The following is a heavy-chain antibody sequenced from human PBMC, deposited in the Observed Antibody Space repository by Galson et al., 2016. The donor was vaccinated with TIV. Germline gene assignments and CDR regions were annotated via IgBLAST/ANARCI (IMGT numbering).Heavy chain of an antibody. D-gene: IGHD2-21*01. CDR3: ARDRRHCGNECYLYYYYGMDV. Sequence: SLRLSCAASGLIVTDNSMTWVRQAPGKGLEWVALIYDDGKKMYADSVQGRFTISRDSPKNVLYLQMNSLRAEDTAVYYCARDRRHCGNECYLYYYYGMDVWGQGTAVTVSS. CDR1: GLIVTDNS. V-gene: IGHV3-66*02. CDR2: IYDDGKK. J-gene: IGHJ6*02.